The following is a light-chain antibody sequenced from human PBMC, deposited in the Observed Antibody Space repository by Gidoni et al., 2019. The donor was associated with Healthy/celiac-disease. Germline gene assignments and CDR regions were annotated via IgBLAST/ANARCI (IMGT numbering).Light chain of an antibody. CDR1: NIGSKS. Sequence: SYVLNQPPSVSVSPGKTDRITCGGNNIGSKSVPWYQQKPGQAPVLVIYYDSDRPSGIPERFSGSNSGKTATLTISRVEAGDEADYYCQVWDSSSDHCYVFGTGTKVTVL. CDR2: YDS. V-gene: IGLV3-21*04. J-gene: IGLJ1*01. CDR3: QVWDSSSDHCYV.